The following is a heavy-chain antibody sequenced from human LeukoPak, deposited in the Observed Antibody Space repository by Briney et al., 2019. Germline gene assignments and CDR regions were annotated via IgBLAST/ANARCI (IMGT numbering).Heavy chain of an antibody. CDR1: GYTFTGYY. J-gene: IGHJ4*02. V-gene: IGHV1-2*02. CDR2: INPNSGGT. CDR3: ATLAPGVRQYDY. D-gene: IGHD3-10*01. Sequence: ASVKVSCKASGYTFTGYYMHWVRQAPGQGLEWMGWINPNSGGTNYAQKFQGRVTMTRDTSISTAYMKLSRLRSDDTAVYYCATLAPGVRQYDYWGQGTLVTVSS.